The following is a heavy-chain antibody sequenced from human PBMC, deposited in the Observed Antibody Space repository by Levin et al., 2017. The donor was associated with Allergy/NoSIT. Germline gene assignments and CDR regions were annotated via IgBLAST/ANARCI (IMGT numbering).Heavy chain of an antibody. J-gene: IGHJ5*02. Sequence: LRLSCAVSGGSISSGGYSWSWIRQPPGKGLEWIGYIYHSGSTYYNPSLKSRVTISVDRSKNQFSLKLSSVTAADTAVYYCARIVVVPAAILGYFDPWGQGTLVTVSS. V-gene: IGHV4-30-2*01. D-gene: IGHD2-2*01. CDR2: IYHSGST. CDR1: GGSISSGGYS. CDR3: ARIVVVPAAILGYFDP.